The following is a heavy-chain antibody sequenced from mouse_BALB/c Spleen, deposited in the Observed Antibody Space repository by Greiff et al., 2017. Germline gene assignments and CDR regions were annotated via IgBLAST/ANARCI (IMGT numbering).Heavy chain of an antibody. CDR2: ISNGGGST. CDR3: ARAYYGNSIDY. CDR1: GFTFSSYT. V-gene: IGHV5-12-2*01. J-gene: IGHJ2*01. D-gene: IGHD2-10*01. Sequence: EVMLVESGGGLVQPGGSLKLSCAASGFTFSSYTMSWVRQTPEKRLEWVAYISNGGGSTYYPDTVKGRFTISRDNAKNTLYLQMSSLKSEDTAMYYCARAYYGNSIDYWGQGTTLTVSS.